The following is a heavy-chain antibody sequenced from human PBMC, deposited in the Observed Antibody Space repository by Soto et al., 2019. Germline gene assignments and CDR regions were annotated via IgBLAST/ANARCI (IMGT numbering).Heavy chain of an antibody. CDR2: IRSKANSYAT. CDR1: GFTFSGSA. CDR3: TRLGPDYY. V-gene: IGHV3-73*02. J-gene: IGHJ4*02. Sequence: EVQLVESGGGLVQPGGSLKLSCAASGFTFSGSAMHWVRQASGKGLEWVGRIRSKANSYATAYAASVKGRFTISRDDSKNTAYLQMNSRKTEDTAVYYCTRLGPDYYWGQGTLVTVSS.